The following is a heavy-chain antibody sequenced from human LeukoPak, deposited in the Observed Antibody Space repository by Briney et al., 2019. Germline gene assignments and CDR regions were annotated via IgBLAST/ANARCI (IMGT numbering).Heavy chain of an antibody. CDR3: ARGGSITTIRGVIITDAFDI. CDR2: ISAYNGNT. CDR1: GYTFTTYG. V-gene: IGHV1-18*01. J-gene: IGHJ3*02. Sequence: GASVKVSCKASGYTFTTYGIIWVGQAPGQGLEWMGWISAYNGNTNYAQKLQGRVTMTTDTSTTTAYMELRSLRSDDTAVYYCARGGSITTIRGVIITDAFDIWGQGTMVTVSS. D-gene: IGHD3-10*01.